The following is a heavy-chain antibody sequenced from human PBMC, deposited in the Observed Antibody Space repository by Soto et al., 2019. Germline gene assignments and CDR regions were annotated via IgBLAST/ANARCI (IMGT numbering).Heavy chain of an antibody. CDR2: IYYTGST. D-gene: IGHD5-12*01. CDR1: GGSISGYY. J-gene: IGHJ4*02. V-gene: IGHV4-59*01. Sequence: SETLSLTCIVSGGSISGYYWSWIRQPPGKGLDWVGYIYYTGSTNYNPSLKSRVTISIDTSRNQFSLRLSSVTAADTAVYYCARVSRDGYNPRPDYFDYWGQGTLVTVSS. CDR3: ARVSRDGYNPRPDYFDY.